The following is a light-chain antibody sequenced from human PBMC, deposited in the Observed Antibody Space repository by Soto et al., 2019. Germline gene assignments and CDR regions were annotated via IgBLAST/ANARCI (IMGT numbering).Light chain of an antibody. V-gene: IGKV1-9*01. J-gene: IGKJ5*01. CDR1: QGIDSS. Sequence: ILLTQSPSSLSAYVGDRVTITCRASQGIDSSFAWYQQKPGKAPKLLIYAASSLQSGVPSRFSGSGSGTDFTLTISSLQPEDFATYYCQQLHDYPITFGQGSRLEI. CDR3: QQLHDYPIT. CDR2: AAS.